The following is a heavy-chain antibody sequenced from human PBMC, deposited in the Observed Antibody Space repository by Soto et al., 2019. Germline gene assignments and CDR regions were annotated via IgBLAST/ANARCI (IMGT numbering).Heavy chain of an antibody. V-gene: IGHV1-3*04. D-gene: IGHD3-3*01. Sequence: RASVKVSCKSSGYTFNEYGIHWVRQAPGQRPEWMGWIDTHSGDTRYSQRFQDRLTLTRETSANTVYMNLGSLRPEDTAVYFCARDKMRFFLGTPRFNWFDPWGQGTLVTVSS. CDR3: ARDKMRFFLGTPRFNWFDP. J-gene: IGHJ5*02. CDR1: GYTFNEYG. CDR2: IDTHSGDT.